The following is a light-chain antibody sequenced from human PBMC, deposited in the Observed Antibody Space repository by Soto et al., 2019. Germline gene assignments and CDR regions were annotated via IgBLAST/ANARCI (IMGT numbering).Light chain of an antibody. CDR3: GTWDNSLSAVV. V-gene: IGLV1-51*01. Sequence: QSVLTQPPSVSAAPGQKVTISCSGGSSNIGSNYVSWYQQLPGTAPKLLIYDNSQRPSGIPDRFSGSKSGTSATLGITGLQTGDEADYYCGTWDNSLSAVVIGGGTKVTVL. CDR1: SSNIGSNY. J-gene: IGLJ2*01. CDR2: DNS.